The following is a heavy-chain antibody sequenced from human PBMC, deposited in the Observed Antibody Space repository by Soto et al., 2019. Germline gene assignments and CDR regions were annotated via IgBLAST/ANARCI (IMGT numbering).Heavy chain of an antibody. CDR3: ARAGSGWYGDDAFDI. Sequence: GGSLRLSCAASGFTFSSYSMNWVRQAPGKGLVWVSRINSDGSSTSYADSVKGRFTISRDNAKNTLYLQMNSLRAEDTTVYYCARAGSGWYGDDAFDIWGQGTMVTVSS. CDR2: INSDGSST. CDR1: GFTFSSYS. D-gene: IGHD6-19*01. J-gene: IGHJ3*02. V-gene: IGHV3-74*01.